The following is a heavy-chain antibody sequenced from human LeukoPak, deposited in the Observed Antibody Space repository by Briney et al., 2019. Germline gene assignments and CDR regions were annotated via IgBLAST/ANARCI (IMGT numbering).Heavy chain of an antibody. CDR2: IGTAGDT. CDR1: GFTFRSYD. CDR3: ARAVDTDTAFDS. D-gene: IGHD5-18*01. Sequence: GGSLRLSCVASGFTFRSYDMHWVRQATGKGLEWVSAIGTAGDTFYPGFVKGRFTISRENAKNSLYLQMNSLRAGDTAVYYCARAVDTDTAFDSWGQGTLVTVSS. V-gene: IGHV3-13*04. J-gene: IGHJ4*02.